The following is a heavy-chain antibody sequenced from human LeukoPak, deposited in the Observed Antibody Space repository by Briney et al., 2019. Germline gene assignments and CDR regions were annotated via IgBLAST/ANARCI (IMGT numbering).Heavy chain of an antibody. J-gene: IGHJ6*03. CDR3: ARHVSIRFLEWLNPYYYYYMDV. Sequence: GESLKIYCKGSGYSFTSYWIGWVRQMPGKGLEWMGIIYPGDSDTRYSPSFQGQVTISADKSISTAYLQWSSLKASDTAMYYCARHVSIRFLEWLNPYYYYYMDVWGKGTTVTISS. CDR2: IYPGDSDT. D-gene: IGHD3-3*01. CDR1: GYSFTSYW. V-gene: IGHV5-51*01.